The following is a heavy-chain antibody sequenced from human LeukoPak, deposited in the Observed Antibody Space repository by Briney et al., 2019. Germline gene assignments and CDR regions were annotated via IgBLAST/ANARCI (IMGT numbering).Heavy chain of an antibody. V-gene: IGHV3-9*01. D-gene: IGHD2-15*01. J-gene: IGHJ4*02. CDR1: GFTFDDYA. CDR3: AKASEPVVVAASLPYYFDY. CDR2: ISWSRGSI. Sequence: GGSLRLSCAASGFTFDDYAMHGVRQAPGRGLEWVSGISWSRGSIGYADSVRGRFTISRDNAKNSLYLQMNSLRAEDTALYYCAKASEPVVVAASLPYYFDYWGQGTLVTVSS.